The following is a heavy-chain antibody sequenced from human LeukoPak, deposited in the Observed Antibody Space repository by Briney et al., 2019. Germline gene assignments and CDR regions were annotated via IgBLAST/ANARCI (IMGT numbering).Heavy chain of an antibody. Sequence: SETLSLTCTVSGGSISSYYRSWIRQPPGKGLEWIGYIYYSGSTNYNPSLKSRVTISVDTSKNQFSLKLSSVTAADTAVYYCARGRYYDSSGYYYNWFDPWGQGTLVTVSS. V-gene: IGHV4-59*01. CDR2: IYYSGST. J-gene: IGHJ5*02. D-gene: IGHD3-22*01. CDR1: GGSISSYY. CDR3: ARGRYYDSSGYYYNWFDP.